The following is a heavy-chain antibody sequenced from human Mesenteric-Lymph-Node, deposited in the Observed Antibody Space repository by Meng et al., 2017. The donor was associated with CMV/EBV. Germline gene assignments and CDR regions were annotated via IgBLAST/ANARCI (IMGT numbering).Heavy chain of an antibody. CDR3: ARDKHDSSGYYGDFDY. Sequence: GSISSSNWWSWVRQPQGKGLEWIGEIYHSGNTNYNPSLKSRVTISVDKSKNQFSLKLSSVTAADTAVYYCARDKHDSSGYYGDFDYWGQGTLVTVSS. J-gene: IGHJ4*02. CDR2: IYHSGNT. D-gene: IGHD3-22*01. V-gene: IGHV4-4*02. CDR1: GSISSSNW.